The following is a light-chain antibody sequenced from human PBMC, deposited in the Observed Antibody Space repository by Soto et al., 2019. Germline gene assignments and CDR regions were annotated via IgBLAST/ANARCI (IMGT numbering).Light chain of an antibody. Sequence: QSVLTQPPSVSAAPGQKVTIYCSGSSSNIGNNYVSWYQQLPGTAPKLLMYDNKKRPSGIPDRFSGSKSGTSATLGITGLQTGDEADYYCGTWDSSLSAGVFGGGTQLTVL. CDR3: GTWDSSLSAGV. CDR2: DNK. J-gene: IGLJ2*01. CDR1: SSNIGNNY. V-gene: IGLV1-51*01.